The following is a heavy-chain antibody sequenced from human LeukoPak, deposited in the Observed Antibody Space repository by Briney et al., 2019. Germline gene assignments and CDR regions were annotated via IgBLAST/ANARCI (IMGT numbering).Heavy chain of an antibody. Sequence: GGSLRLSCAASGFTFSSYEMNWVRQAPGKGLEWVSYISSSGITIYYADSVKGRFTISRDNAKNSLYLQMNSLRAEDTALYYCARGYSSGWYADWFDPWGQGTLVTVSS. D-gene: IGHD6-19*01. CDR2: ISSSGITI. CDR1: GFTFSSYE. V-gene: IGHV3-48*03. CDR3: ARGYSSGWYADWFDP. J-gene: IGHJ5*02.